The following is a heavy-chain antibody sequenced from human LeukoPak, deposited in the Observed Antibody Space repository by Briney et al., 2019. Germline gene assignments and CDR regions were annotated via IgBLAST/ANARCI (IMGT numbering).Heavy chain of an antibody. Sequence: VASVKVSCKASGYTFTSYGISWVRQAPGQGLEWLGIIHPTDGSTSYTQKIQGRVTMTRDTATGTVYLELSSLRSEDTAVYWCARANGGGLDYWGQGTLITVSS. CDR3: ARANGGGLDY. CDR2: IHPTDGST. D-gene: IGHD3-10*01. J-gene: IGHJ4*02. CDR1: GYTFTSYG. V-gene: IGHV1-46*01.